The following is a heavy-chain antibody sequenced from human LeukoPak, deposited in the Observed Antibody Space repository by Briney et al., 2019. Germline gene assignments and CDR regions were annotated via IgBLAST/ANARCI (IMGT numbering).Heavy chain of an antibody. D-gene: IGHD5-18*01. J-gene: IGHJ2*01. CDR3: ARRRGYSYGYLVWYFDL. V-gene: IGHV4-39*06. Sequence: SETLSLTCTVSGGSISSGGYYWGWIRQPPGKGLEWIGSIYHSGSTYYNPSLKSRVTISVDTSKNQFPLKLSSVTAADTAVYYCARRRGYSYGYLVWYFDLWGRGTLVTVSS. CDR1: GGSISSGGYY. CDR2: IYHSGST.